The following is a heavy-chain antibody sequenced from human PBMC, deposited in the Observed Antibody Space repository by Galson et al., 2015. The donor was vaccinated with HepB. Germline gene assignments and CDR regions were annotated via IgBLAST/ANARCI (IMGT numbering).Heavy chain of an antibody. CDR1: GYTFTSYG. V-gene: IGHV1-18*01. Sequence: SVKVSCMASGYTFTSYGISWVRQAPGRGLEWMGWISAYNGNTNYAQKLQGRVTMTPDTSTSTAYMELRSLISDDTAVYSCARGLWRGATHFDYWGQGTLVTVSS. CDR3: ARGLWRGATHFDY. CDR2: ISAYNGNT. J-gene: IGHJ4*02. D-gene: IGHD1-26*01.